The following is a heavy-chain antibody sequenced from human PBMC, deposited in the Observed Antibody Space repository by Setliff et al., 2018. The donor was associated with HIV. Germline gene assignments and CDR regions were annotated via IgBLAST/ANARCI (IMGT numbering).Heavy chain of an antibody. J-gene: IGHJ6*03. V-gene: IGHV3-30*04. CDR2: IPYDGSHE. CDR3: AREGTVRYGYYYYMDV. D-gene: IGHD4-17*01. CDR1: GFTFSNYA. Sequence: SLRLSCAASGFTFSNYAMHWVRQAPGKGLEWVAVIPYDGSHEYYVDSVKGRFTISRDNSKNTLFLQMNSLRAEDTAVYYCAREGTVRYGYYYYMDVWGKGTTVTVSS.